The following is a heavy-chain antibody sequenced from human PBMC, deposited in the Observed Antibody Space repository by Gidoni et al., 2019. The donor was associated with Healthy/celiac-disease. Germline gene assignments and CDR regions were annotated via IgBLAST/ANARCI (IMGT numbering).Heavy chain of an antibody. CDR2: ISSSSSYI. V-gene: IGHV3-21*01. CDR1: GFTFSSYS. Sequence: EVQLVESGGGLVKPGGSLRLSCAASGFTFSSYSMNWVRQAPGKGLEWVSSISSSSSYIYYADSVKGRFTISRDNAKNSLYLQMNSLRAEDTAVYYCARGVTGTTGLGYWGQGTLVTVSS. J-gene: IGHJ4*02. CDR3: ARGVTGTTGLGY. D-gene: IGHD1-7*01.